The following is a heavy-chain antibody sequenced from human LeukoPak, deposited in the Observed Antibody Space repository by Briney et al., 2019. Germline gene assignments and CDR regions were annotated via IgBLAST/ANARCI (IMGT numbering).Heavy chain of an antibody. Sequence: ASVKVSCKASGYTFASYDINWVRQATGQGLEWMGWMNPNIGNTGYAQKFQGRVTITRNTSISTAYMELSSLRSEDTAVYYCARGPRFWSGYYTPSYYYYYMDVWGKGTTVTVSS. D-gene: IGHD3-3*01. CDR3: ARGPRFWSGYYTPSYYYYYMDV. V-gene: IGHV1-8*03. CDR2: MNPNIGNT. J-gene: IGHJ6*03. CDR1: GYTFASYD.